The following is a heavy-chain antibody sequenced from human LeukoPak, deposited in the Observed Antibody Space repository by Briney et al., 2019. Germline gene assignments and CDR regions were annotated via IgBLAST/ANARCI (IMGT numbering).Heavy chain of an antibody. CDR1: GFTFTDYW. Sequence: PGGSLRLSCAASGFTFTDYWMSWVRQAPGKGLEWVANIKRDGSEKYYADSVKGRFTISRDNSKNTLYLQMNSLRAEDTAVYYCARAMAGTADYWGQGTLVTVSS. CDR3: ARAMAGTADY. V-gene: IGHV3-7*01. D-gene: IGHD1-1*01. CDR2: IKRDGSEK. J-gene: IGHJ4*02.